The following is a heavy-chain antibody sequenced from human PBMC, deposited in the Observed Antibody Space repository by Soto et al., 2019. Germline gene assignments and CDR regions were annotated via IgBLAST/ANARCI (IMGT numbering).Heavy chain of an antibody. CDR2: ISGSGDYT. D-gene: IGHD2-15*01. V-gene: IGHV3-23*01. CDR3: AKDSRSHPQGWFDP. Sequence: EVQLLESGGGLVQPGESLRLSCAASGFTFSSYAMTWVRQAPGKGLGWVSSISGSGDYTYFADSVKGRFTISRDNSKDTLYLQMSSLRVEDTAIYYWAKDSRSHPQGWFDPWGQGTLVTVSS. CDR1: GFTFSSYA. J-gene: IGHJ5*02.